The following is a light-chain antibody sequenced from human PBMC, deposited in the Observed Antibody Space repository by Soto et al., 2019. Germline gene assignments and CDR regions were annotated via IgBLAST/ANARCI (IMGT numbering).Light chain of an antibody. Sequence: QSVLTQPPSVSGAPGQRVTISCTGSSSNIGADSDVHWYQQFPGTAHKLLIYANHHPPSGVPDRFSAAESGTSAPLDITGLQAADEADYYCQSYDTILRGVFGTGTTLTVL. V-gene: IGLV1-40*01. CDR3: QSYDTILRGV. CDR1: SSNIGADSD. J-gene: IGLJ1*01. CDR2: ANH.